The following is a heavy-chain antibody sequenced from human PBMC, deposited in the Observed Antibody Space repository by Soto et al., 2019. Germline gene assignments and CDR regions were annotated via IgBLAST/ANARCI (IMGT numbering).Heavy chain of an antibody. V-gene: IGHV1-18*01. J-gene: IGHJ5*02. CDR2: ISAYNGTT. D-gene: IGHD3-16*01. CDR3: ARDLGGWFDP. CDR1: GYTFNSYG. Sequence: QGQLVQSGAEVKKPGASVKVSCKASGYTFNSYGISWVRQAPGQGLEWMGWISAYNGTTYYVEKFQGRVTMTTDTSTSTANMELRSLRSDDTAVYYCARDLGGWFDPWGQGTLVTVSS.